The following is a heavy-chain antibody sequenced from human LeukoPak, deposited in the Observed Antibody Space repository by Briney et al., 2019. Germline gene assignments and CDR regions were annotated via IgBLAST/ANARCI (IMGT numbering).Heavy chain of an antibody. D-gene: IGHD2-15*01. CDR3: AREAITQSQYGYCSGGSCYLNYYYYYMDV. J-gene: IGHJ6*03. CDR2: ISSSSSYI. CDR1: GFTFSSYS. Sequence: PGGSLRLSCAASGFTFSSYSMNWVRQAPGKGLEWVSSISSSSSYIYYADSVKGRFTISRDNAKNSLYLQMNSLRAEDTAVYYCAREAITQSQYGYCSGGSCYLNYYYYYMDVWGKGTTVTVSS. V-gene: IGHV3-21*01.